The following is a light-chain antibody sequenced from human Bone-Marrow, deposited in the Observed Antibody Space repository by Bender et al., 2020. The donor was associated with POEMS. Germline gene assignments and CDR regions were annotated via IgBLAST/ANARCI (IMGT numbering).Light chain of an antibody. CDR3: CSYAGSSTWV. J-gene: IGLJ3*02. V-gene: IGLV2-23*02. CDR2: EVS. Sequence: QSALTQPPSASGSPGQSVTISCTGTSSDVGDYTAVSWYQQHPGKAPKLMIYEVSKRPSGVSNGFSGSKSGNTASLTISGLQPEDEADYYCCSYAGSSTWVFGGGTKLTVL. CDR1: SSDVGDYTA.